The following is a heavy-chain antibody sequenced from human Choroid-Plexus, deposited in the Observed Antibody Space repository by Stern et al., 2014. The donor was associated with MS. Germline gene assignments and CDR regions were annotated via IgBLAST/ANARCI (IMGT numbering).Heavy chain of an antibody. CDR3: AKDRQYLTYFFDH. D-gene: IGHD2/OR15-2a*01. CDR2: VSYDGSNK. CDR1: GFTLGSCA. J-gene: IGHJ5*02. V-gene: IGHV3-30*18. Sequence: VQLVESGGGVVQLGRPLRLSCVASGFTLGSCAMYWVRQAPGKGLGWVAGVSYDGSNKYYADSVKGRFTISRDNSQNTLYMQMSSLRPEDTAVYYCAKDRQYLTYFFDHWGQGSLVTVSS.